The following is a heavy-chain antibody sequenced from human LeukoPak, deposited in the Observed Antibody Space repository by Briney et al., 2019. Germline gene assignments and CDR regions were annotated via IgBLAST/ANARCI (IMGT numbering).Heavy chain of an antibody. CDR2: INHSGST. D-gene: IGHD2-2*01. Sequence: SSETLSLTCAVYGGSFSGYYWSWIRQPPGKGLEWIGEINHSGSTNYNPSLKSRVTILVDTSKNQFSLKLSSVTAADTAVYYCASRIVVPAAIASDYWGQGTLVTVSS. CDR3: ASRIVVPAAIASDY. CDR1: GGSFSGYY. J-gene: IGHJ4*02. V-gene: IGHV4-34*01.